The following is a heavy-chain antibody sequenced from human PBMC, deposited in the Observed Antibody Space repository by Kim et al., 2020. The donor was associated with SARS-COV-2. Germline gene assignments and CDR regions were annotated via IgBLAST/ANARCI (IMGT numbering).Heavy chain of an antibody. V-gene: IGHV3-23*01. CDR3: VKSGSTIGWFDP. CDR2: ISHGGGNR. D-gene: IGHD1-26*01. Sequence: GGSLRLSCAFPGFTYTTYALGWVRQSPGKGLEWIAGISHGGGNRYYADSVRGRCTISRDEFKNTVYLQMNSLTAEDTAVYYCVKSGSTIGWFDPWGQGTLVTVS. CDR1: GFTYTTYA. J-gene: IGHJ5*02.